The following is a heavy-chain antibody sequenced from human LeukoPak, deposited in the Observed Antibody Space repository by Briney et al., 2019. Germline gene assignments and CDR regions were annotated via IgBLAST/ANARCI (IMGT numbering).Heavy chain of an antibody. D-gene: IGHD5-24*01. CDR1: GYTFTSYD. V-gene: IGHV1-8*01. CDR3: ARVPFRDGYNPDY. CDR2: MNPNSGNT. Sequence: GASVKVSCKASGYTFTSYDTNWVRQAPGQGLEWVGWMNPNSGNTGYAQKFQGRVTMTRNTSISTAYMELSSLRSEDTAVYYCARVPFRDGYNPDYWGQGTLVTVSS. J-gene: IGHJ4*02.